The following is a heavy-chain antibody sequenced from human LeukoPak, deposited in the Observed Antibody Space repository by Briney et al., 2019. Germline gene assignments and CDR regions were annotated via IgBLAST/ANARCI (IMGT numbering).Heavy chain of an antibody. Sequence: PSETLSLTCTVSGGSISSGDYYWSWIRQPPGKGLEWIGYIIYSGSTYYNPSLKSRLFISVDTSRNQFSLKLTSVTAADTAVYYCARDSAIFYGMDVWGQGTTVTVSS. V-gene: IGHV4-30-4*01. CDR1: GGSISSGDYY. J-gene: IGHJ6*02. D-gene: IGHD3-3*01. CDR2: IIYSGST. CDR3: ARDSAIFYGMDV.